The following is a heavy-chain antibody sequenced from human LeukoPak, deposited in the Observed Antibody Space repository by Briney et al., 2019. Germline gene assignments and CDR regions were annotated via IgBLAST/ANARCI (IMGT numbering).Heavy chain of an antibody. Sequence: SETLSLTCTVSGGSISSYYWSRIRQPPGKGLEWIGYIYYSGSTNYNPSLKSRVTISVDTSKNQFSLKLSSVTAADTAVYYCARGTLDPPDYWGQGTLVTVSS. J-gene: IGHJ4*02. D-gene: IGHD3/OR15-3a*01. CDR2: IYYSGST. CDR1: GGSISSYY. V-gene: IGHV4-59*01. CDR3: ARGTLDPPDY.